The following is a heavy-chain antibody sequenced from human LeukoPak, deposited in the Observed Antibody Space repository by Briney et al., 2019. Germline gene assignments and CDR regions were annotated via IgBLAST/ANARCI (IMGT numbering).Heavy chain of an antibody. V-gene: IGHV5-51*01. J-gene: IGHJ4*02. D-gene: IGHD3-10*01. CDR3: AGRDGSGKYYFDY. Sequence: GESLKISCKGSGYSFTFYWIAWVRQMPGKGLEWMGIIYPGESDTRYSPSFQGQVTISVDKSISTAYLQWASLKASDTAIYYCAGRDGSGKYYFDYWGQGTLVTVSS. CDR2: IYPGESDT. CDR1: GYSFTFYW.